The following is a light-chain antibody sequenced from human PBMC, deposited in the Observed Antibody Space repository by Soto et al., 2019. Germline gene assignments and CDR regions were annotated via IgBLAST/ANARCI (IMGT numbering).Light chain of an antibody. Sequence: QSALTQPPSASGSPGQSVTISCTGTSSDVGAYKYVSWYQHHPGKAPKLMIYAVSEGPSGVPDRFSGSKSGNTASLTVSGLQAEDEADYYCSSYADTNNLLFGGGTKLTVL. J-gene: IGLJ2*01. V-gene: IGLV2-8*01. CDR2: AVS. CDR1: SSDVGAYKY. CDR3: SSYADTNNLL.